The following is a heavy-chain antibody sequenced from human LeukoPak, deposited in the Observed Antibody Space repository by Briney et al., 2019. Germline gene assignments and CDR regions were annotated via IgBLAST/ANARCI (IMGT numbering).Heavy chain of an antibody. D-gene: IGHD3-16*01. CDR3: ARGQSYDYVWGSYPYYFDY. Sequence: SETLSITGSVSGGTSSRYYSRWIQQPLEKGLERIGYIYYSGSTNYNPSLKSRVTMSVDTSKNQFCLTLSSVTAADTAVYYCARGQSYDYVWGSYPYYFDYWGQGTLVTVSS. CDR1: GGTSSRYY. V-gene: IGHV4-59*08. J-gene: IGHJ4*02. CDR2: IYYSGST.